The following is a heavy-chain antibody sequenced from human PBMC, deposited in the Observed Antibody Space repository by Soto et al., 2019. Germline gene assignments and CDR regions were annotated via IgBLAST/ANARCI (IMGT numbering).Heavy chain of an antibody. J-gene: IGHJ4*02. CDR3: ARDGYCSGGSCYSVPVFDY. CDR1: GFTFSSYG. CDR2: IWYDGSNK. V-gene: IGHV3-33*01. D-gene: IGHD2-15*01. Sequence: QVQLVESGGGVVQPGRSLRLSCAASGFTFSSYGMHWVRQAPGNGLEWVAVIWYDGSNKYYADSVKGRFTISRDNSKNTLYLQMTSLRAEDTAVYYCARDGYCSGGSCYSVPVFDYWGQGTLVTVSS.